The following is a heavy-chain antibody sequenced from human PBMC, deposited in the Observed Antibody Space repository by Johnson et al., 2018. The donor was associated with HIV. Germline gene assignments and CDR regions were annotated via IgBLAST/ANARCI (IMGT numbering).Heavy chain of an antibody. V-gene: IGHV3-7*03. CDR2: IKQDGSDK. CDR1: GFTFSSYW. CDR3: TRSQGSGEGAFDI. Sequence: EVQLVESGGGLVQPGGSLRLSCAVSGFTFSSYWMSWVRQAPGQGLEWVANIKQDGSDKYSVASLRGRFTISSDNAKNSLYLQMNSLRAEDTAVYYCTRSQGSGEGAFDIWGQGTMVTVSS. D-gene: IGHD2-21*01. J-gene: IGHJ3*02.